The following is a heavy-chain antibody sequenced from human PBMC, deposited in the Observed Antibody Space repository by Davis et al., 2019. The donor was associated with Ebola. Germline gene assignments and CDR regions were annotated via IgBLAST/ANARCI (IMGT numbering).Heavy chain of an antibody. Sequence: MPSETLSLTCTVSGGSISSGDYYWSWIRQPPGKGLEWIGYIYYSGSTYYNPSLKSRVTISVDTSKNQFSLKLSSVTAADTAVYYCARVPRIAARRRTGYYFDYWGQGTLVTVSS. CDR1: GGSISSGDYY. CDR3: ARVPRIAARRRTGYYFDY. CDR2: IYYSGST. D-gene: IGHD6-6*01. V-gene: IGHV4-30-4*01. J-gene: IGHJ4*02.